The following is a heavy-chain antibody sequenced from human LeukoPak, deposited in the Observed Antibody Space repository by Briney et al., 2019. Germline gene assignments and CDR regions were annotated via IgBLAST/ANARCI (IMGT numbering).Heavy chain of an antibody. Sequence: PGGSLRLSCAASGFTVSSNYMSWVRQAPGKRLEWVSVIYSGGSTYYADSVKGRFTISRDNSKNTLYLQMNSLRAEDTAVYYCAKEYPYDILTGYYRSPIDYWGQGTPVTVSS. D-gene: IGHD3-9*01. CDR1: GFTVSSNY. CDR2: IYSGGST. CDR3: AKEYPYDILTGYYRSPIDY. J-gene: IGHJ4*02. V-gene: IGHV3-53*01.